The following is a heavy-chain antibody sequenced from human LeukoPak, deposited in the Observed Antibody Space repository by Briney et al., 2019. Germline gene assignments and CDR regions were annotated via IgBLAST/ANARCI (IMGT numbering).Heavy chain of an antibody. V-gene: IGHV3-21*01. CDR3: ARDLAMTTFDY. D-gene: IGHD4-17*01. CDR1: GFSFSSYS. CDR2: ITTSSGYK. J-gene: IGHJ4*02. Sequence: PGGSLRLSCAASGFSFSSYSMSWVRQAPGKGLEWVSSITTSSGYKYYADSVKGRFTISRDNAKNSLYLQMNSLRAEDTAVYYCARDLAMTTFDYWGQGTLVTVSS.